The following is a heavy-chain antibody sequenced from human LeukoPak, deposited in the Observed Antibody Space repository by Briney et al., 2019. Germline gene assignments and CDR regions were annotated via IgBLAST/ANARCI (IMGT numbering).Heavy chain of an antibody. J-gene: IGHJ2*01. CDR1: GFTFSTYS. V-gene: IGHV3-21*01. D-gene: IGHD6-19*01. CDR3: ARAGILVAGTDWYFDL. Sequence: GGTLRLSCAASGFTFSTYSMNWVRQAPGKGLEWVSAICSGGSNIYYADLMKGRFTISRDNAKNSLYLQMNSLRAEETAVYYCARAGILVAGTDWYFDLWGRGTLVTVSS. CDR2: ICSGGSNI.